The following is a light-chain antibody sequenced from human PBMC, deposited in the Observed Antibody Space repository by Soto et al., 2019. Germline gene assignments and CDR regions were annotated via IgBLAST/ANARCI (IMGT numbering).Light chain of an antibody. CDR1: QSISSW. Sequence: IHMTDSPSTLSASVLYRVSITFLSSQSISSWLAWYQQKPGKAPKLLIYDASSLESGVPSRFSGSGSGTDFTLTITSLQPEDFATYYCQQANSFPLTFGGGTKVDIK. CDR2: DAS. J-gene: IGKJ4*01. V-gene: IGKV1-5*01. CDR3: QQANSFPLT.